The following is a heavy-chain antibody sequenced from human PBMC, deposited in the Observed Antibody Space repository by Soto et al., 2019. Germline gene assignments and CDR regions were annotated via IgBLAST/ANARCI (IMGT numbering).Heavy chain of an antibody. J-gene: IGHJ4*02. CDR3: ARQTGTTTTPFDY. CDR1: GGSISSGDYY. D-gene: IGHD1-7*01. V-gene: IGHV4-30-4*01. Sequence: PSETLSLTCTVSGGSISSGDYYWSWISQPPGKGLEWIGYIYNSGSTDYNPSLKSPITISLDTSKNQFSLKLRSVAAADTAVYYCARQTGTTTTPFDYWGQGSLVTVSS. CDR2: IYNSGST.